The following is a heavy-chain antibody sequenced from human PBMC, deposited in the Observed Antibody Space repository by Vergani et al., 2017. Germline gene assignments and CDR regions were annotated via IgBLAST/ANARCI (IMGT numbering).Heavy chain of an antibody. D-gene: IGHD3-22*01. CDR3: ARDGTDXFVSSGDDSHLLYY. CDR1: GFGFKNID. Sequence: QVSLVESGGGVVQPGRSLTLTCSASGFGFKNIDMHWLRQALGKGLEWVATIAKDGTHDYYEPSVRGRLAVSRDNFKNTMYLKMDILTTDHTAVYFCARDGTDXFVSSGDDSHLLYYGGQGIRVTVS. CDR2: IAKDGTHD. V-gene: IGHV3-30*03. J-gene: IGHJ1*01.